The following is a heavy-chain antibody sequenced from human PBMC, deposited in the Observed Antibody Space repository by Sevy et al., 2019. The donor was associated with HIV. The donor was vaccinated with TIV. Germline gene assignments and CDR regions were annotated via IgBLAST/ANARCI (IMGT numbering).Heavy chain of an antibody. V-gene: IGHV3-7*01. CDR1: GFTFSRDW. CDR2: IKADGSET. J-gene: IGHJ4*02. Sequence: GGSLRLSCAASGFTFSRDWMTWVRQAPGKGLEWVPKIKADGSETYSVDSVKGRFSISRDNAKNALYLQMNSLRAEDTAVYYWARGANNLYNWGQGTLVTVSS. D-gene: IGHD3-10*01. CDR3: ARGANNLYN.